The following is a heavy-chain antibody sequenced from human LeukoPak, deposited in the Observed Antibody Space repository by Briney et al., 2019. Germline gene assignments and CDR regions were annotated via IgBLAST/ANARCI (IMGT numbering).Heavy chain of an antibody. CDR2: MNPNSGNT. CDR1: GYTFTSYD. J-gene: IGHJ4*02. Sequence: ASVKVSCKASGYTFTSYDINWVRQATGQGLEWMGWMNPNSGNTGYAQKFQGRVTITRNTSISTAYMELSSLRSEDTAVYYCARPAGYSGSYDYWGQGTLVTVSS. CDR3: ARPAGYSGSYDY. V-gene: IGHV1-8*03. D-gene: IGHD1-26*01.